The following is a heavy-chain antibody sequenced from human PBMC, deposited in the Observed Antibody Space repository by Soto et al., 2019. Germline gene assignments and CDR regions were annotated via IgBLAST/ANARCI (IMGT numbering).Heavy chain of an antibody. CDR2: MNPNSGNT. V-gene: IGHV1-8*01. D-gene: IGHD3-16*02. Sequence: ASVKVSCKASGYTFTSYDINWVRQATGQGLEWMGWMNPNSGNTGYAQKFQGRVTMTRNTSISTAYMELSSLRSEDTAVYYCAREWSGDYVWGSYRPFGYYYYGMDVWGQGTTVTVSS. CDR1: GYTFTSYD. J-gene: IGHJ6*02. CDR3: AREWSGDYVWGSYRPFGYYYYGMDV.